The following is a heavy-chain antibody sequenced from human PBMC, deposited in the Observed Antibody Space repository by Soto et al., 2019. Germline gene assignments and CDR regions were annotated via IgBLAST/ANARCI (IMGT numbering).Heavy chain of an antibody. D-gene: IGHD3-22*01. V-gene: IGHV4-59*12. CDR1: GDSISSYY. Sequence: SETLSLTCTVSGDSISSYYWSWIRQPPGKGLEWIGYIYYSGSTYYNPSLKSRVTISVDTSKNQFSLKLSSVTAADTAVYYCARVGYYDSSADYWGQGTLVTVSS. J-gene: IGHJ4*02. CDR3: ARVGYYDSSADY. CDR2: IYYSGST.